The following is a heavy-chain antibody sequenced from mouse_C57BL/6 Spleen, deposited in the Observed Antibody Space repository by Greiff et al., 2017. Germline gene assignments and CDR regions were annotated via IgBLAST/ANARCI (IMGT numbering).Heavy chain of an antibody. CDR2: ISSGSSTI. CDR1: GFTFSDYG. D-gene: IGHD3-2*02. J-gene: IGHJ4*01. Sequence: EVMLVESGGGLVKPGGSLKLSCAASGFTFSDYGMHWVRQAPEKGLEWVAYISSGSSTIYYADTVKGRFTISRDNAKNTLFLQMTSLRSEDTAMYYCATLRLYAMDYWGQGTSVTVSS. V-gene: IGHV5-17*01. CDR3: ATLRLYAMDY.